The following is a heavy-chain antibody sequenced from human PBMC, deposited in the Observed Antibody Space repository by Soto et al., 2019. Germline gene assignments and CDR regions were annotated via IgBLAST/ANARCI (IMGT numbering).Heavy chain of an antibody. V-gene: IGHV4-30-4*01. CDR2: IYYSGST. CDR3: ARLGGSGSYYYYYYYMDV. J-gene: IGHJ6*03. D-gene: IGHD3-10*01. Sequence: TLSLTCTVSGGSISSGDYYWSWIRQPPGKGLEWIGYIYYSGSTYYNPSLKSRVTISVDTSKNQFSLKLSSVTAADTAVYYCARLGGSGSYYYYYYYMDVWGKGTTVTVSS. CDR1: GGSISSGDYY.